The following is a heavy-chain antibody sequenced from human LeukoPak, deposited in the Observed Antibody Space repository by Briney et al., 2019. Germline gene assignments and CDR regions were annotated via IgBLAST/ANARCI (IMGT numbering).Heavy chain of an antibody. Sequence: GGSLRLSCAASGFTFSSYAMSWVRQAPGKGLEWVSAISGSGGSTYYADSVKGRFTISRDNSKNTLYLQMNSLRAEDTAVYYCAKDERRTQKGVSTTETWGQGTLVTVSS. V-gene: IGHV3-23*01. CDR1: GFTFSSYA. D-gene: IGHD4-17*01. CDR3: AKDERRTQKGVSTTET. CDR2: ISGSGGST. J-gene: IGHJ4*02.